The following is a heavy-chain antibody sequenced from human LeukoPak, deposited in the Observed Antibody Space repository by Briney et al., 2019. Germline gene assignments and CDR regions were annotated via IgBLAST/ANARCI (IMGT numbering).Heavy chain of an antibody. J-gene: IGHJ4*02. CDR2: IYHSGST. CDR1: GGSISSGGYS. V-gene: IGHV4-30-2*01. CDR3: ARADIAGGLIDY. D-gene: IGHD6-13*01. Sequence: SQTLSLTCAVSGGSISSGGYSWSWIRQPPGKGLEWIGYIYHSGSTYYNPSLKSRVTISVDGSKNQFSLKLSSVTAADTAVYYCARADIAGGLIDYWGQGTLVTVSS.